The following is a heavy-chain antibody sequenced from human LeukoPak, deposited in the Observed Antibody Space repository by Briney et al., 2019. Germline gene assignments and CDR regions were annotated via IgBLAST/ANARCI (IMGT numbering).Heavy chain of an antibody. CDR1: GGTFSIYA. J-gene: IGHJ5*02. CDR2: IIPIFGTA. D-gene: IGHD5-18*01. V-gene: IGHV1-69*13. CDR3: ARDSYSIQLWPTGYNWFDP. Sequence: ASVKVSCTASGGTFSIYAISWVRQAPGQGLEWMGGIIPIFGTANYAQKFQGRVTITADESTSTAYMELSSLRSEDTAVYYCARDSYSIQLWPTGYNWFDPWGQGTLVTVSS.